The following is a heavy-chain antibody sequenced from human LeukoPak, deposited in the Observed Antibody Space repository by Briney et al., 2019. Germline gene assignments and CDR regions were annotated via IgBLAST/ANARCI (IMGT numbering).Heavy chain of an antibody. V-gene: IGHV4-4*09. J-gene: IGHJ4*02. CDR2: ISSSGST. D-gene: IGHD5-12*01. CDR1: RASISGSIRSPY. Sequence: SETLSLTCTVSRASISGSIRSPYWSWLRQPPGKGLKWIGYISSSGSTNDNPSLRSRVTISVDTSKNQFFLNLSSVSAADTAVYYCARIPLGYSGAYYFDFWGQGALLTVSP. CDR3: ARIPLGYSGAYYFDF.